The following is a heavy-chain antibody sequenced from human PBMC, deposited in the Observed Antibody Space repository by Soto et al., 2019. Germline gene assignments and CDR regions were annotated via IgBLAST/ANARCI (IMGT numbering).Heavy chain of an antibody. D-gene: IGHD1-26*01. V-gene: IGHV3-21*01. CDR3: ARDPVGVGAPDYLDY. Sequence: EVQLVESGGGLVQPGGSLRLSCAASGFTFSYYNMNWVRQAPGKGLEWVSSISSSTTYISYADSVRGRFTISRDNDKNALYLQLNSLRAEDTAVYYCARDPVGVGAPDYLDYWGQGTLVSVYS. CDR1: GFTFSYYN. J-gene: IGHJ4*02. CDR2: ISSSTTYI.